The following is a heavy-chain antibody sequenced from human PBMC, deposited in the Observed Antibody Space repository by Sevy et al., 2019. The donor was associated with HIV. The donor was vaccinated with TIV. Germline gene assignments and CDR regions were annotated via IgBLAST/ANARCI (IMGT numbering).Heavy chain of an antibody. D-gene: IGHD6-13*01. CDR3: ARDTSNWYGFDY. CDR1: GFTFRNYE. V-gene: IGHV3-48*03. Sequence: GGSLRLSCAASGFTFRNYEMNWVRQAPGKGLEWVSYISSSGSIIKYADSVKGRFTISRDNAKRSLYLQINSLRAEDTAVYYCARDTSNWYGFDYWGQGTLVTVSS. J-gene: IGHJ4*02. CDR2: ISSSGSII.